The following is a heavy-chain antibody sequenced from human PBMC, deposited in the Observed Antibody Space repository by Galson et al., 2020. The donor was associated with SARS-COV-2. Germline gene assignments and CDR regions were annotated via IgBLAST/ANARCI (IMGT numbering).Heavy chain of an antibody. CDR1: GGSISTSRYY. CDR3: ARHSPPHGGDS. J-gene: IGHJ4*02. V-gene: IGHV4-39*01. D-gene: IGHD2-15*01. CDR2: VYYSGFT. Sequence: SETLSLTCTVSGGSISTSRYYWGWIRQPPGKGLEWIGSVYYSGFTYHNPSLKSRLTISVDTSKNQFSLRLNSVTAADTAVYYCARHSPPHGGDSWGQGTLVTVSS.